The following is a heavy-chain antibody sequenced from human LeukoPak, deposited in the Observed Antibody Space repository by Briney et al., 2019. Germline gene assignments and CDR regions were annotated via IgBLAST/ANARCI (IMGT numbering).Heavy chain of an antibody. D-gene: IGHD6-6*01. J-gene: IGHJ5*02. Sequence: PSETLSLTCAVYGGSFSGYYWSWIRQPPGKGLEWIGEINHSGSTNYNPSLKSRVTISVDTSKNQFYLKLSSVTAADTAVYYCARGRYSSSSGLVWFDPWGQGTLVTVSS. CDR3: ARGRYSSSSGLVWFDP. CDR1: GGSFSGYY. CDR2: INHSGST. V-gene: IGHV4-34*01.